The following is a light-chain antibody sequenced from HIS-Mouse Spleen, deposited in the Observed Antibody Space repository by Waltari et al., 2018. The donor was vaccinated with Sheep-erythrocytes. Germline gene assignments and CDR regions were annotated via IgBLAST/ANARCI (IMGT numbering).Light chain of an antibody. Sequence: DIQMTQSPSSLSASVGDRVTITCQASQDISNYLIWYQQKPGKAPKLLIYDASNLETGVPSRFSGSGSGTDFTFTISSLQPEDIATYYCQQYDNLLTFGPGTKVDIK. J-gene: IGKJ3*01. CDR2: DAS. V-gene: IGKV1-33*01. CDR1: QDISNY. CDR3: QQYDNLLT.